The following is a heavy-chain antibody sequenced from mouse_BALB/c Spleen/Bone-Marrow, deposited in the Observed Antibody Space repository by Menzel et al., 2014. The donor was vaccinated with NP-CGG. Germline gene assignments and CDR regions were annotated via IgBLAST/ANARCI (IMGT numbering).Heavy chain of an antibody. V-gene: IGHV5-17*02. D-gene: IGHD2-4*01. CDR1: GFTFSSFG. CDR3: ARKGAMITHYYAMDY. J-gene: IGHJ4*01. Sequence: EVKLVESGGGLVQPGGSRKLSCAASGFTFSSFGMHWVRQAPEKGLEWVAYISNGSSPIYYADTVKGRFTISRDNPKNTLFLRMTSLRSEDTAMYYCARKGAMITHYYAMDYWGQGTSVTVSS. CDR2: ISNGSSPI.